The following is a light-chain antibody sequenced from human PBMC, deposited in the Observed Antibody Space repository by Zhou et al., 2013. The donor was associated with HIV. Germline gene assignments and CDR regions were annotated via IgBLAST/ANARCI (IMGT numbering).Light chain of an antibody. J-gene: IGKJ1*01. V-gene: IGKV3D-20*02. CDR3: QQRSNWPTT. CDR2: GAS. Sequence: EIVLTQSPGTLSLSPGERATLFCRASQSVSNNFLAWYQQKPGQAPRRLMFGASIRATGIPDRFSGSGSGTDFTLTISRLEPEDFAVYYCQQRSNWPTTFGQGTKVEIK. CDR1: QSVSNNF.